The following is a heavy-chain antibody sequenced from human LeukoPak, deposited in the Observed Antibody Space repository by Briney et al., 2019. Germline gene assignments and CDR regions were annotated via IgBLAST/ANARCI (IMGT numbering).Heavy chain of an antibody. D-gene: IGHD3-3*01. CDR3: ARAQWVWSGYYTAYYYYYMDV. CDR2: INHSGST. CDR1: GGSFSGYY. Sequence: PSETLSLTCAVYGGSFSGYYWSWIRQPPGKGLEWIGEINHSGSTNYNPSLKSRVTISVDTSKNQFSLKLSSVTAADTAVYYCARAQWVWSGYYTAYYYYYMDVWGKGTTVTVSS. J-gene: IGHJ6*03. V-gene: IGHV4-34*01.